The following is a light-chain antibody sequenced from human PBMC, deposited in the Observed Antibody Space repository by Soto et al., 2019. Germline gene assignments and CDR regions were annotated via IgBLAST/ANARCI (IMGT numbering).Light chain of an antibody. CDR1: QSFNSIY. CDR3: HQYDSWT. V-gene: IGKV3-20*01. J-gene: IGKJ1*01. Sequence: IVLTQYPGTLSLFPGERAPLSCRASQSFNSIYLAWYQQKPGQAPRLLIYGASSRATGIPDRFSGSGSGTDFTLTISRLEPEDFAVYYCHQYDSWTFGQGTKVDIK. CDR2: GAS.